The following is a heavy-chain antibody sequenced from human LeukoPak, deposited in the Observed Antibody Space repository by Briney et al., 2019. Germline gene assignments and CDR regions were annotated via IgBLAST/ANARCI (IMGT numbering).Heavy chain of an antibody. CDR2: VNPNNGVP. J-gene: IGHJ5*02. V-gene: IGHV1-2*06. D-gene: IGHD1-26*01. Sequence: ASVKVSCKASVYTFTGYYMHWVRQAPGQGLEWMGRVNPNNGVPNYAQKFQGRVTMTRDTAISTAYMELSSLRYDDTAVYFCAREVGYSSSYYGRFDPWGQGTLVTVSS. CDR3: AREVGYSSSYYGRFDP. CDR1: VYTFTGYY.